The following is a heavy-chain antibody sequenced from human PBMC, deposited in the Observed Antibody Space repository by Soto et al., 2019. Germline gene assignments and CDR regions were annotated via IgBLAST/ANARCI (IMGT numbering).Heavy chain of an antibody. V-gene: IGHV3-48*01. Sequence: EVQLVESGGGLVQPGGSLRLSCAASGFTFSSNSMNWVRQAPGKGLEWVSYISSSRSTIYYADSVKGRITISRDNAKNSLYMQMNSLRAEDTAVYFCARSYSAGRGGFDYWGQGTLVTVSS. D-gene: IGHD1-26*01. J-gene: IGHJ4*02. CDR2: ISSSRSTI. CDR1: GFTFSSNS. CDR3: ARSYSAGRGGFDY.